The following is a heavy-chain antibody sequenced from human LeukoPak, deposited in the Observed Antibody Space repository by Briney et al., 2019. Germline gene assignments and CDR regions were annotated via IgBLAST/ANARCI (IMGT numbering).Heavy chain of an antibody. V-gene: IGHV1-2*02. CDR1: GYTFSDNY. CDR3: ARESLYWFDP. CDR2: INPNSGGT. J-gene: IGHJ5*02. Sequence: ASVKVSCKASGYTFSDNYMHWVRQAPGQGLEWMGWINPNSGGTNYAQKFQGRVTMTRDTSISTAYMELSRLRSDDTAVYYCARESLYWFDPWGQGTLVTVSS. D-gene: IGHD2/OR15-2a*01.